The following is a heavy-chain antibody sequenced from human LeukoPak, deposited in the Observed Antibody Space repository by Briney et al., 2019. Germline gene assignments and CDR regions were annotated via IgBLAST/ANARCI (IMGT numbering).Heavy chain of an antibody. CDR1: GYTFTGYY. V-gene: IGHV1-2*02. CDR3: ARGVFYDFWSGYFG. Sequence: ASVTVSCKASGYTFTGYYMHWVRQAPGQGLEWMGWINPNSGGTSFAQKFQGRVTMTRDTSITTAYMELSRLRSDDTAVYYCARGVFYDFWSGYFGWGQGTLVTVSS. D-gene: IGHD3-3*01. J-gene: IGHJ4*02. CDR2: INPNSGGT.